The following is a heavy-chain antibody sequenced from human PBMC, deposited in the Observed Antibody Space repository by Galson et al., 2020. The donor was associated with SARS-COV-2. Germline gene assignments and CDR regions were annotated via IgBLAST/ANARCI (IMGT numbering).Heavy chain of an antibody. CDR2: TDWDGDK. Sequence: SGPTLVKPTQTLTLTCTFSGFSLTTGGVCVNWIRQPPGKALEWLARTDWDGDKYYSTSLKTRLTISKDTSKNQVVLTMTDMDPVDTATYYCARIDSSGCRGNYWGQGTPVTVSS. CDR1: GFSLTTGGVC. D-gene: IGHD6-19*01. V-gene: IGHV2-70*11. J-gene: IGHJ4*02. CDR3: ARIDSSGCRGNY.